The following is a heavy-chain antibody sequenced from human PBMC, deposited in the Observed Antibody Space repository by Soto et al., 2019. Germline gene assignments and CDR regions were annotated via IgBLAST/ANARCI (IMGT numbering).Heavy chain of an antibody. CDR2: ISGSGGST. CDR3: AKSGSSSPHQYFEY. V-gene: IGHV3-23*01. CDR1: GFTFSSYG. Sequence: GGSLRLSWAASGFTFSSYGMHWVRQAPGKGLEWVAVISGSGGSTYYADSVKGRFTISRDNSKNTLYLQMNSQRAEDTAVYYCAKSGSSSPHQYFEYWGQGTLVTVSS. D-gene: IGHD6-13*01. J-gene: IGHJ4*02.